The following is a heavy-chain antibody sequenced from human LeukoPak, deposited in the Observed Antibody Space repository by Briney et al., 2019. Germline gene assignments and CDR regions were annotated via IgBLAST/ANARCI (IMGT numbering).Heavy chain of an antibody. J-gene: IGHJ5*02. D-gene: IGHD3-22*01. V-gene: IGHV4-59*10. CDR2: IYTSGST. CDR3: ARGRGSYYDSSGYYVWFDP. CDR1: GGSFSGYY. Sequence: PSETLSLTCAVYGGSFSGYYWSWIRQPAGKGLEWIGRIYTSGSTNYNPSLKSRVTMSVDTSKNQFSLKLSSVTAADTAVYYCARGRGSYYDSSGYYVWFDPWGQGTLVTVSS.